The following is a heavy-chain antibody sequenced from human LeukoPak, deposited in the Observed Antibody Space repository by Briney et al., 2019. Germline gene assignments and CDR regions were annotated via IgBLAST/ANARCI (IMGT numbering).Heavy chain of an antibody. CDR2: ISGSGGST. Sequence: GGSLRLSCAASGFTFSSYGMSWVRQAPGKGLEWVSAISGSGGSTYYADSVKGRFTISRDNSKNTLYLQMNSLRAKDTAVYYCAKRSTVTTFDYWGQGTLVTVSS. CDR3: AKRSTVTTFDY. CDR1: GFTFSSYG. D-gene: IGHD4-17*01. J-gene: IGHJ4*02. V-gene: IGHV3-23*01.